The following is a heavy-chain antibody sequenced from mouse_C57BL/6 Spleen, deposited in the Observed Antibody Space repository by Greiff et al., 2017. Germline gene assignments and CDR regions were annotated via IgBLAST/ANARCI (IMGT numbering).Heavy chain of an antibody. CDR3: TREDGSTDYAMDY. D-gene: IGHD5-1*01. Sequence: VQLQQSGTVQARPGASVKMSCKTSGYTFTGYWMHWVKQRPGQGLEWIGAINPGNSDTSYNQKFKGKAKLAAVTSASTAYLEISSLTNEDSAVYYCTREDGSTDYAMDYWGQGTSVTVSS. V-gene: IGHV1-5*01. J-gene: IGHJ4*01. CDR2: INPGNSDT. CDR1: GYTFTGYW.